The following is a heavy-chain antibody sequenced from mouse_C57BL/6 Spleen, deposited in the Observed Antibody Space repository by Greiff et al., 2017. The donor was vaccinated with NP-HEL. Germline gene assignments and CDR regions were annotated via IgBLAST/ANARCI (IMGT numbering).Heavy chain of an antibody. CDR1: GFTFSDYG. Sequence: EVKLVESGGGLVQPGGSLKLSCAASGFTFSDYGMAWVRQAPRKGPEWVAFISNLAYSIYYADTVTGRFTISRENAKNTLYLEMSSLRSEDTAMYYCARRGDGSSSFDDWGQGTTLTVSS. J-gene: IGHJ2*01. D-gene: IGHD1-1*01. V-gene: IGHV5-15*04. CDR3: ARRGDGSSSFDD. CDR2: ISNLAYSI.